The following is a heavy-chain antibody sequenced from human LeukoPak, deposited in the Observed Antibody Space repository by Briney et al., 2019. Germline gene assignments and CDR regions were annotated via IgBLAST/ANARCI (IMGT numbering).Heavy chain of an antibody. Sequence: SGTLSLTCTVSGGSISSSSYYWGWIRQPPGKGLEWIGSIYYSGSTYYNPSLKSRVTISVDTSKNQFSLKLSSVTAADTAVYYCARSIFGVVIPDYWGQGTLVTVSS. CDR3: ARSIFGVVIPDY. D-gene: IGHD3-3*01. V-gene: IGHV4-39*01. CDR2: IYYSGST. CDR1: GGSISSSSYY. J-gene: IGHJ4*02.